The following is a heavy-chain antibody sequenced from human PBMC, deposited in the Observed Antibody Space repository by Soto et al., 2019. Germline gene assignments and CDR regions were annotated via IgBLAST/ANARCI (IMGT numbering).Heavy chain of an antibody. J-gene: IGHJ4*02. V-gene: IGHV3-23*01. CDR2: ISGSGGST. CDR1: GFTFSNYA. Sequence: EVQLMGSGGGLVQPGGSLRLSCAASGFTFSNYAMSWVRQGPGKGLEWVSCISGSGGSTYYADSVKGRFTVSRDKSKNTLYLQMNSLRAEDTAVYYCAKGRSSTWFVDYWGQGTLDTVSS. D-gene: IGHD6-13*01. CDR3: AKGRSSTWFVDY.